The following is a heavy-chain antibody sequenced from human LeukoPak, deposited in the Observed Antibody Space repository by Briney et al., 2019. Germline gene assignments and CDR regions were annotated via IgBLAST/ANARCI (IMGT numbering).Heavy chain of an antibody. CDR1: GFTFSSYA. CDR3: AKDPSYYYDNSGYYSFDY. CDR2: ISGSGGST. V-gene: IGHV3-23*01. D-gene: IGHD3-22*01. Sequence: GGSLILSCAASGFTFSSYAMSWVRQARGKGLEWVSAISGSGGSTYYADSVKGRFTISRDNSKNTLYLQMNSLRAEDTAVYYCAKDPSYYYDNSGYYSFDYWGQGTLVTVSS. J-gene: IGHJ4*02.